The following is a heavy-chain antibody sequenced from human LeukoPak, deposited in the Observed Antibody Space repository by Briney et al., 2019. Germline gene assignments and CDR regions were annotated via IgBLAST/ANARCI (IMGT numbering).Heavy chain of an antibody. CDR2: INPNSGGA. CDR1: GYTFTGYY. Sequence: GSVKVSCKASGYTFTGYYMHWVRQAPGQGLEWMGRINPNSGGANYAQKFQGRVTMTRDTSISTAYMELSRLRSDDTAVYYCARSTMVRGVIMGYWGQGTLVTVSS. D-gene: IGHD3-10*01. CDR3: ARSTMVRGVIMGY. J-gene: IGHJ4*02. V-gene: IGHV1-2*06.